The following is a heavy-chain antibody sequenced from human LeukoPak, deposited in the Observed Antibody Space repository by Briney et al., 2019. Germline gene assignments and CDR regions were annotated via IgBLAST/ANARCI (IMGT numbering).Heavy chain of an antibody. Sequence: ASVKVSCKASGYTFTGYYMHWVRQAPGQGLEWMGWINPNSGNTGYAQKFQGRVTMTRNTSISTAYMELSRLRSDDTAVYYCARDERYDSSGYPFDYWGQGTLVTVSS. D-gene: IGHD3-22*01. V-gene: IGHV1-2*02. CDR1: GYTFTGYY. J-gene: IGHJ4*02. CDR3: ARDERYDSSGYPFDY. CDR2: INPNSGNT.